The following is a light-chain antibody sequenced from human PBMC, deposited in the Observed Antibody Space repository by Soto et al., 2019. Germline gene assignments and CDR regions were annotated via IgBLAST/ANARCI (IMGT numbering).Light chain of an antibody. V-gene: IGKV1-5*01. Sequence: DLQLTQSPSTLSASIGDSVTITCRASRNVGGSLAWYQQKPGKAPNLLIYDASSLQSGVPSRFIGRGSGTEFSRTISSLQPDDSATYYCQQYNIYWTFGQGTKVEIE. J-gene: IGKJ1*01. CDR3: QQYNIYWT. CDR2: DAS. CDR1: RNVGGS.